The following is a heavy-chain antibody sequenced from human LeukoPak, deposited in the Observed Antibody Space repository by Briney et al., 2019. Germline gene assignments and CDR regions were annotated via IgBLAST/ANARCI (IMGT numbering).Heavy chain of an antibody. V-gene: IGHV4-34*01. CDR1: GGSLSGHD. CDR3: ARGRSLTRSYSP. J-gene: IGHJ5*02. Sequence: SETLSLTCAVYGGSLSGHDWSWIRRPPGKGLEWIGEVTHNGSTIHNPALKSRVTISIDTSKNQFSLRLTSVTAADTAVYYCARGRSLTRSYSPWGQGTLVTVSS. CDR2: VTHNGST. D-gene: IGHD5-18*01.